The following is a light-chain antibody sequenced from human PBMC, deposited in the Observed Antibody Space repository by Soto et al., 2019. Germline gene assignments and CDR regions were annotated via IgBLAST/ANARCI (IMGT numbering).Light chain of an antibody. CDR2: GAS. CDR1: QSVSSSY. Sequence: EIVLTQSPGTLSLSPGERATLSCRASQSVSSSYLAGDQQKPGQAPRLLIYGASSRATGIPDRFSGSGSGTDFTLTISRLEPEDFAVYYCQQYGSSSLTFGGGTKVDIK. V-gene: IGKV3-20*01. CDR3: QQYGSSSLT. J-gene: IGKJ4*01.